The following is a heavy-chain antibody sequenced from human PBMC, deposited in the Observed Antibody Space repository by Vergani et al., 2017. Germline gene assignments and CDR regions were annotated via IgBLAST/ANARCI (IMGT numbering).Heavy chain of an antibody. CDR3: ARDLRLLYNRFDP. CDR2: TWYDGNNK. D-gene: IGHD1-14*01. J-gene: IGHJ5*02. V-gene: IGHV3-33*01. CDR1: GFTFNQYG. Sequence: VQLVESGAGVVQPGRSLRLSCAESGFTFNQYGMHWVRQAPGKGLEWVAVTWYDGNNKQYADSVKGRFTISRDNSKSTMYLQMNSLRDEDTGVYYCARDLRLLYNRFDPWGQGTLVTVSS.